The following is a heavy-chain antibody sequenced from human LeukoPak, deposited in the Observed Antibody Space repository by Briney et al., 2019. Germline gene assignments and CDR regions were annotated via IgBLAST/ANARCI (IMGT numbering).Heavy chain of an antibody. CDR2: INHTGRT. V-gene: IGHV4-34*01. CDR1: GGSFSANY. CDR3: ARGGWDIVVVPAGRFDY. J-gene: IGHJ4*02. Sequence: SETLSLTCAVSGGSFSANYWSWIRQPPGEGPEWIGEINHTGRTNYNASLKSRVTISVDMSKNQFSLKLSSVTAADTAVYYCARGGWDIVVVPAGRFDYWGQGTLVTVSS. D-gene: IGHD2-2*01.